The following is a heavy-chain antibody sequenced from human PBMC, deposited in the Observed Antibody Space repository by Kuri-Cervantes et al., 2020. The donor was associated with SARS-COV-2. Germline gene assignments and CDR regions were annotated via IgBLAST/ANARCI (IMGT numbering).Heavy chain of an antibody. CDR3: ARDKTSGGWFDP. Sequence: GSLRLSCAVYGGSFSGYYWSWIRQPPGKGLEWIGEINHSGSTNYNPSLKSRVTISVDTSKNQFSLKLSSVTAADTAAYYCARDKTSGGWFDPWGQGTLVTVSS. V-gene: IGHV4-34*01. J-gene: IGHJ5*02. D-gene: IGHD3-16*01. CDR2: INHSGST. CDR1: GGSFSGYY.